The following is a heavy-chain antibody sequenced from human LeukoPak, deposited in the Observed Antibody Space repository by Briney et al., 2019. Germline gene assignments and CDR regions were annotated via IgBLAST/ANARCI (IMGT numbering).Heavy chain of an antibody. V-gene: IGHV3-7*01. CDR1: GFTFSSYA. CDR3: ARTKTYVWGSYNY. Sequence: SGGSLRLSCAASGFTFSSYAISWFRQAPGKGLEWVANIKQDGSEKYYVDSVKGRFTISRDNAKNSLYLQMNSLRAEDTAVYYCARTKTYVWGSYNYWGQGTLVTVSS. J-gene: IGHJ4*02. CDR2: IKQDGSEK. D-gene: IGHD3-16*01.